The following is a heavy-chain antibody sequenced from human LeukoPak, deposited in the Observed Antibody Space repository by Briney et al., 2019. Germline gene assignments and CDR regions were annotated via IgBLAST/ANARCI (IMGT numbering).Heavy chain of an antibody. Sequence: GGSLRLFCAASGFTFSDYYMSWIRQAPGKGLEWVSYISSSSSYTNYADSVKGRFTISRDNAKNSLYLQMNSLRAEDTAVYYCAKSVTHYYYGMDVWGQGTTVTVSS. V-gene: IGHV3-11*06. CDR3: AKSVTHYYYGMDV. CDR2: ISSSSSYT. CDR1: GFTFSDYY. J-gene: IGHJ6*02. D-gene: IGHD4-11*01.